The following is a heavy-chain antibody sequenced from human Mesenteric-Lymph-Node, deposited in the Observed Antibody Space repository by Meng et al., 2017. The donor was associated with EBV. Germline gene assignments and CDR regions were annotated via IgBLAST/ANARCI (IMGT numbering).Heavy chain of an antibody. Sequence: QVQLVQSGAEVEKPGASVKVSCRASGYTFTSYDINWVRQAAGQGLEWMGWMNPSSGNTGYAQKFQGRVTMTGTTSINTAYMELSRLESDDTAVYYCAISEGGYIDGPRDYCCQGTLSIVSS. J-gene: IGHJ4*02. V-gene: IGHV1-8*01. CDR2: MNPSSGNT. CDR3: AISEGGYIDGPRDY. D-gene: IGHD5-12*01. CDR1: GYTFTSYD.